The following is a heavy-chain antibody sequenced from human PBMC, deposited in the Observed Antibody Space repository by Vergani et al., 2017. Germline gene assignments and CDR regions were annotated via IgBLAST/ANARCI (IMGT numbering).Heavy chain of an antibody. J-gene: IGHJ4*02. Sequence: EVQLVESGGGLVQPGGSLRLSCAASGFTFSSYSMNWVRQAPGKGLEWVSYISSSSSYIYYADSVKGRFTISRDNAKNSLYLQMNSLRAEDTAVYYCAREGYDCSGGSCYSDYWGQGTLVTVSS. V-gene: IGHV3-21*05. D-gene: IGHD2-15*01. CDR1: GFTFSSYS. CDR3: AREGYDCSGGSCYSDY. CDR2: ISSSSSYI.